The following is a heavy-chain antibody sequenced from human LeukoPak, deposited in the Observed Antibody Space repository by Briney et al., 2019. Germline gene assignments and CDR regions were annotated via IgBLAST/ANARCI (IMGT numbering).Heavy chain of an antibody. CDR2: IYYSGST. D-gene: IGHD6-19*01. CDR3: ASLSSGWSFDY. J-gene: IGHJ4*02. CDR1: GGSISSYY. Sequence: SETLSLTCTVSGGSISSYYWSWIRQPPGKGLEWIGYIYYSGSTNYNPSLKSRVTISVDTSKNQFSLKLSSVTAADTAVYYCASLSSGWSFDYWGQGTLVTVSS. V-gene: IGHV4-59*08.